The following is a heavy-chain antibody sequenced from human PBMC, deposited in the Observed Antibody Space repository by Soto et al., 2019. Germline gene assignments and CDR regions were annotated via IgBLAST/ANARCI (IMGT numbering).Heavy chain of an antibody. J-gene: IGHJ5*02. Sequence: SETLSLTCTVSGGSISSGDYYRSWIRQPPGKGLEWIGYIYYSGSTYYNPSLKSRVTISVDTSKNQFSLKLSSVTAADTAVYYCARDRDYDFWSGYQDNWFDPWGQGTLVTVSS. D-gene: IGHD3-3*01. V-gene: IGHV4-30-4*01. CDR2: IYYSGST. CDR1: GGSISSGDYY. CDR3: ARDRDYDFWSGYQDNWFDP.